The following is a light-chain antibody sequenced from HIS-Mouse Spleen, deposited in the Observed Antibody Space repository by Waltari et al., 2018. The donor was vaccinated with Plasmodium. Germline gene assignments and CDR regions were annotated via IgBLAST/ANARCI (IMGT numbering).Light chain of an antibody. CDR2: AAS. V-gene: IGKV1-8*01. Sequence: AIRMTQSPSSLSASTGDRVTITCRASQCISSYLAWYQQKPGKAPKLLIYAASTLQSGVPSRFSGCGSGTDFTLTISCLQSEDFATDYCQQYYSYPLTFGGGTKVEIK. J-gene: IGKJ4*01. CDR1: QCISSY. CDR3: QQYYSYPLT.